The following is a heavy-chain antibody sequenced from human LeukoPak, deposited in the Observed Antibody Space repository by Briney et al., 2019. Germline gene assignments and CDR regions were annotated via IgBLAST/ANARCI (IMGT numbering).Heavy chain of an antibody. V-gene: IGHV5-51*01. D-gene: IGHD4-17*01. CDR1: GCTFTTYW. Sequence: GESLKISCKGSGCTFTTYWIAWVRQTPGKGLEWMGIIYPGDSDTRYSPSFQGQVTISADKSISTAYLQWSSLKASDTAMYYCARHTTTVTPRAFDYWGQGTLVTVSS. CDR3: ARHTTTVTPRAFDY. CDR2: IYPGDSDT. J-gene: IGHJ4*02.